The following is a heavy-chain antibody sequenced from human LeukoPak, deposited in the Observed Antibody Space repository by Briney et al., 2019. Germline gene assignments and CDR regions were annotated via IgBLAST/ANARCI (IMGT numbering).Heavy chain of an antibody. CDR1: GFTFSSYA. D-gene: IGHD3-10*01. J-gene: IGHJ6*02. CDR3: ANCIEGCFGETRKNYYYGMDV. CDR2: ISYDGSNK. Sequence: HPGGSLRLSCAASGFTFSSYAMHWVRQAPGKGLEWVAVISYDGSNKYYADSVKGRFTISRDNSKNTLYLQMNSLRAEDTAVYYCANCIEGCFGETRKNYYYGMDVWGQGTTVTVSS. V-gene: IGHV3-30-3*01.